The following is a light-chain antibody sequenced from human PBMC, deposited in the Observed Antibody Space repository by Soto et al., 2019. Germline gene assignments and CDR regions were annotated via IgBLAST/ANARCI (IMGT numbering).Light chain of an antibody. CDR2: AVS. CDR1: SSDVGNDNL. CDR3: CSCAGDCYG. Sequence: QSVLTQPASVSGSPGQSITISCTGTSSDVGNDNLVSWDQQHSGKAPNLMIYAVSKRPSGGSNRFSGSKSGNTASLTISGLQADDEADDYCCSCAGDCYGFGTGTKVTVL. V-gene: IGLV2-23*02. J-gene: IGLJ1*01.